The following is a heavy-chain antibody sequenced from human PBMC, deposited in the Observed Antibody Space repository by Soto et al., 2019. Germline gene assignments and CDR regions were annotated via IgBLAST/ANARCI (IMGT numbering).Heavy chain of an antibody. D-gene: IGHD7-27*01. J-gene: IGHJ4*02. CDR1: GFTFSSYW. CDR3: AIASGVDKQDY. V-gene: IGHV3-7*02. CDR2: IKEDGSER. Sequence: EVQLVESGGGLVQPGGSLRLSCAASGFTFSSYWMSWVRQAPGKGLEWVANIKEDGSERYYVYSVKGRFTISRGNVKNSLSLQMNSRRAEDTAGYYCAIASGVDKQDYWGQGTLVHVAS.